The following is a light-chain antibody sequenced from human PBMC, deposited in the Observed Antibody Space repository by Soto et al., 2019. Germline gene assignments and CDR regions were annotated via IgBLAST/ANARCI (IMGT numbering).Light chain of an antibody. J-gene: IGLJ2*01. Sequence: QSALTQPASVSGSPGQSITIPCTGTSSDVGGYNYVSWYQQHPGKAPKLMIYDVSNRPSGVSNRFSGSKSGNTASLTISGLQAEDEADYYCSSYTNSSTPVVFGGGTKLTVL. V-gene: IGLV2-14*01. CDR3: SSYTNSSTPVV. CDR2: DVS. CDR1: SSDVGGYNY.